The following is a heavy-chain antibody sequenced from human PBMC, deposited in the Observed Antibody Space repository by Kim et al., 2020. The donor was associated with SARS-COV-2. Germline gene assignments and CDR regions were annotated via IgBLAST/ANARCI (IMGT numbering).Heavy chain of an antibody. CDR2: IYYSGST. J-gene: IGHJ4*01. CDR1: GGSISRYY. CDR3: ARHGATTASGFLEWPFDY. V-gene: IGHV4-59*08. Sequence: SETLSLTCTVSGGSISRYYWSWIRQPPGKGLEWIGYIYYSGSTNYNPSLKSRVTISLDTSKNQFSLKLTSVTAADTAVYHCARHGATTASGFLEWPFDYWGQEPWSPSPQ. D-gene: IGHD3-3*01.